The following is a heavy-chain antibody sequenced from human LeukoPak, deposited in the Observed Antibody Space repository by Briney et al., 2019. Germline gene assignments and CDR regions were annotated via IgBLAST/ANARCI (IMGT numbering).Heavy chain of an antibody. V-gene: IGHV4-34*01. CDR2: INHSGST. J-gene: IGHJ3*02. CDR1: GGSFSGYY. Sequence: SETLSLTCAVYGGSFSGYYWSWIRQPPGKGLEWIGEINHSGSTNYNPSLQRRVTLSVDKSKNQLSLRLTSLTAADTAVYYCARGVDTTLVPGVDAFDIWGQGTMVTVSS. CDR3: ARGVDTTLVPGVDAFDI. D-gene: IGHD5-18*01.